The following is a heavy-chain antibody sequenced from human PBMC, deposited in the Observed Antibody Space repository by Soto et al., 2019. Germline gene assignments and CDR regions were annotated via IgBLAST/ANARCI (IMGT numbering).Heavy chain of an antibody. CDR3: ARDLGTGTDY. D-gene: IGHD1-1*01. V-gene: IGHV4-4*02. CDR1: CDSITSSNW. J-gene: IGHJ4*02. Sequence: SETLSLTCAVSCDSITSSNWWSWVRQAPGKGLEWIGEIYHSGATTYNPSLKNRATISVDPSNNHFSLKLTSVTAADTAVYFCARDLGTGTDYWGRGTLVTVSS. CDR2: IYHSGAT.